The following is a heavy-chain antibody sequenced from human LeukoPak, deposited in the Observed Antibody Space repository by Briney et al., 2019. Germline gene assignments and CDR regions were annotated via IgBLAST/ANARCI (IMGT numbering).Heavy chain of an antibody. D-gene: IGHD3-3*01. Sequence: GSLRLSCAASGFTFSSYAMSWVRQAPGKGLEWVSAISGSGGSTYYADSVKGRFTISRDNSKNTLYLQMNSLRAEDTAVYYCAKDSHYDFWSGYYLFDYWGQGTLVTVSS. CDR1: GFTFSSYA. J-gene: IGHJ4*02. CDR2: ISGSGGST. V-gene: IGHV3-23*01. CDR3: AKDSHYDFWSGYYLFDY.